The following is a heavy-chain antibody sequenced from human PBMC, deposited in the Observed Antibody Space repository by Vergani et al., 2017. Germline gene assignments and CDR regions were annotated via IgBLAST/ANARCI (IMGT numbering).Heavy chain of an antibody. J-gene: IGHJ4*02. V-gene: IGHV4-39*01. Sequence: QVQLQESGPGLVKPSETLSLTCTVSGDSVISTDYHWGWIRQPPGKWLEWIGSMDYSGSTSYNPSLESRISISFETPKNQFSLRLTSVTAADTAVYYCASKRGACRAAYCHSYDFWCPGTLVGVSS. CDR2: MDYSGST. CDR3: ASKRGACRAAYCHSYDF. CDR1: GDSVISTDYH. D-gene: IGHD2-15*01.